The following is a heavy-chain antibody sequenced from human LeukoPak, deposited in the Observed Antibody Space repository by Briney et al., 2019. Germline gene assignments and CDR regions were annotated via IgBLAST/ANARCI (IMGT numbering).Heavy chain of an antibody. CDR1: RGTFSSYT. D-gene: IGHD3-16*01. CDR2: IIPIFGTA. CDR3: AIGYYDYVWGSYMLDY. J-gene: IGHJ4*02. Sequence: ASVKVSCKASRGTFSSYTISRVRQAPGQGLEWMGGIIPIFGTANYAQKFQGRVTITADKSTSTAYMELSSLRSEDTAVYYCAIGYYDYVWGSYMLDYWGQGTLVTVSS. V-gene: IGHV1-69*06.